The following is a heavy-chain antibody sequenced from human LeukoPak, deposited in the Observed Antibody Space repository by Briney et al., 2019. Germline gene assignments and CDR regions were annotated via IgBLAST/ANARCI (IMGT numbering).Heavy chain of an antibody. Sequence: PGGSLRLSCAASGFSVSSNYMGWVRRAPGKGLGRASVIYSGLTTYYADSVKGRFTISRDNSKNTVDLQMNSLRAEDTAVYYCTRTLQSVRDGYKGFDSWGQGTLVTVSS. D-gene: IGHD5-24*01. CDR3: TRTLQSVRDGYKGFDS. CDR1: GFSVSSNY. V-gene: IGHV3-66*01. J-gene: IGHJ4*02. CDR2: IYSGLTT.